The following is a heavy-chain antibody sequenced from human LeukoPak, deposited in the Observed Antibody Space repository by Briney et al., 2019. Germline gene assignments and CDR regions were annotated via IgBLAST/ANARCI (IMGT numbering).Heavy chain of an antibody. CDR1: GFTFSSYA. V-gene: IGHV3-23*01. CDR2: ISGSGGST. J-gene: IGHJ3*02. D-gene: IGHD1-26*01. Sequence: PGGSLRLSCAASGFTFSSYAMSWVRQAPGKGLEWVSAISGSGGSTYHADSVKGRFTISRDNSKNTLYLQMNSLRAEDTAVYYCAKGRVGANDWDAFDIWGQGTMVTVSS. CDR3: AKGRVGANDWDAFDI.